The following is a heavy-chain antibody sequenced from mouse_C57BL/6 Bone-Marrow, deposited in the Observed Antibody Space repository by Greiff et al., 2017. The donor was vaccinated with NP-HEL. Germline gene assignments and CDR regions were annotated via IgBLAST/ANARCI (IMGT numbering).Heavy chain of an antibody. J-gene: IGHJ2*01. Sequence: QVQLQQSGAELVRPGTSVKVSCKASGYAFTNYLIEWVKQRPGQGLEWIGVLNPGSGGTNYNEKFKGKAKLTADKSSSTAYMQLSSLTSEDSAGYFCARSDYGTYYLDYWGQGTTLTVSS. CDR3: ARSDYGTYYLDY. CDR1: GYAFTNYL. CDR2: LNPGSGGT. V-gene: IGHV1-54*01. D-gene: IGHD2-1*01.